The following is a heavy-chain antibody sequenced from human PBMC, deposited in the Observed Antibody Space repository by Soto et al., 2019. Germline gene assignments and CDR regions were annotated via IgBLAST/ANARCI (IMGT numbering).Heavy chain of an antibody. CDR2: IKQDGSEK. Sequence: EVQLVESGGGLVQPGGSLRLSCAASGFTFSSYWMSWVRQAPGKGLEWVANIKQDGSEKYYVDSVKGRFTISRDNAKNSLYLQMNSLRAEDTAVYYCARDRGGYSYDHFDYWGQGTLVTVSS. V-gene: IGHV3-7*01. D-gene: IGHD5-18*01. J-gene: IGHJ4*02. CDR1: GFTFSSYW. CDR3: ARDRGGYSYDHFDY.